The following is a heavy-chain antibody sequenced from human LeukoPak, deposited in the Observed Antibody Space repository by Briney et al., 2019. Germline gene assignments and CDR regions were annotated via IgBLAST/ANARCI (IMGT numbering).Heavy chain of an antibody. CDR2: ISGSDGDDNT. V-gene: IGHV3-23*01. Sequence: GGSLILSCAAFGFTFSNYAMSWVRQAPGKGLEWVSGISGSDGDDNTYYADSLKGRFTISRDNSNNTLFLQMNSLRAEDTAVYYCTKQYSGYEMFDYWGQGTLVTVSS. D-gene: IGHD5-12*01. CDR3: TKQYSGYEMFDY. CDR1: GFTFSNYA. J-gene: IGHJ4*02.